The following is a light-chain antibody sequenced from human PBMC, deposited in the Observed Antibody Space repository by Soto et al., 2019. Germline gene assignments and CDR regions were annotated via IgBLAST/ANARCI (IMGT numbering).Light chain of an antibody. Sequence: DIQMTQSPSSLSASVGDSVTVTCRASQPIGTSLHWYQQRAGKAPKVLISSASRLQSGVSSRFSGSGSGTHFTLTISSLRPDDSATYYCLQGYNTFWTFGQGTKVEIK. CDR2: SAS. J-gene: IGKJ1*01. CDR3: LQGYNTFWT. V-gene: IGKV1-39*01. CDR1: QPIGTS.